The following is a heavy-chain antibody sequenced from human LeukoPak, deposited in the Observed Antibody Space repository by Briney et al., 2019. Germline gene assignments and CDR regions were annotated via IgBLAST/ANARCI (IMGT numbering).Heavy chain of an antibody. D-gene: IGHD6-19*01. J-gene: IGHJ4*02. CDR3: AKGVQWAVPGSCLDS. V-gene: IGHV3-23*01. CDR1: GFTFNNYA. CDR2: MSGSGGST. Sequence: PGGSLRLSCPASGFTFNNYAMIWVRQAPGKGLEWVSGMSGSGGSTYYADSVKGRFRISRDNSKNTLYLQMNGLRVDDTAVYYCAKGVQWAVPGSCLDSWGLGTLVTVSS.